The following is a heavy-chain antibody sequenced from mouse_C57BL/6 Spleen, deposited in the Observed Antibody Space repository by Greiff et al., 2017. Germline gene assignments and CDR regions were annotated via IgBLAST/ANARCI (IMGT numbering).Heavy chain of an antibody. Sequence: EVKLVESGGGLVKPGGSLKLSCAASGFTFSDYGMPWVRQAPEKGLEWVAYISSGSSTIYYADTVKGRFTISRDNAENTLCLQMTSLRSEDTAMYYCARHTIVTRGGFAYWGQGTLVTVSA. V-gene: IGHV5-17*01. CDR3: ARHTIVTRGGFAY. CDR2: ISSGSSTI. CDR1: GFTFSDYG. J-gene: IGHJ3*01. D-gene: IGHD2-5*01.